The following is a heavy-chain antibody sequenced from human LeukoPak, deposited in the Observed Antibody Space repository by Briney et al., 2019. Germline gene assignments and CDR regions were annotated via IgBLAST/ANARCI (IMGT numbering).Heavy chain of an antibody. Sequence: SQTLSLTCAISGDSVSSNSAIWNWIRQSPLRGLEWLGRTYYRSKWYNDYAVSVKSRITITPDTSKNQFSLQLNSVTPEDTAAYYCARVGPPYGSHNWFDPWGQGTLVTVSS. J-gene: IGHJ5*02. CDR3: ARVGPPYGSHNWFDP. V-gene: IGHV6-1*01. D-gene: IGHD1-26*01. CDR2: TYYRSKWYN. CDR1: GDSVSSNSAI.